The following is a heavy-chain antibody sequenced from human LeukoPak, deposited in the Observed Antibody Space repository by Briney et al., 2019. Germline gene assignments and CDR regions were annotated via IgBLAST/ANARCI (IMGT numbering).Heavy chain of an antibody. D-gene: IGHD3-10*01. V-gene: IGHV1-2*02. J-gene: IGHJ4*02. Sequence: ASVKVSCKASGYTFTGYYMHWVRQAPGQGLEWMGWINPNSGGTNYAQKFQGRVTMTEGTSTDTAYMELSSLRSEDTAVYYCARVTMVRGVIMFFDYWGQGTLVTVSS. CDR2: INPNSGGT. CDR1: GYTFTGYY. CDR3: ARVTMVRGVIMFFDY.